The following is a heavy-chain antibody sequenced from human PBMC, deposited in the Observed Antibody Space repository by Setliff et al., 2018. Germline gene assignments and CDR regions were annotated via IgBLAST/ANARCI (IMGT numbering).Heavy chain of an antibody. CDR3: ARGYSGSYGRFDP. CDR1: GGSISSYY. V-gene: IGHV4-59*12. J-gene: IGHJ5*02. D-gene: IGHD1-26*01. Sequence: PSETLSLTCTVSGGSISSYYWSWIRQPPGKGLEWIGYIYYSGRTNYNPSLKSRVTISVDTSKKQFTLNLSSVTAADTAVYFCARGYSGSYGRFDPWGQGTLVTVSS. CDR2: IYYSGRT.